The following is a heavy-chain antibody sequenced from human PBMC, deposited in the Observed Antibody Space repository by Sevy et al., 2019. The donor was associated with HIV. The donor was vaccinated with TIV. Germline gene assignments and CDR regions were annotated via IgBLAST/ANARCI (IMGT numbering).Heavy chain of an antibody. V-gene: IGHV1-18*01. CDR2: ISTSNGNT. CDR3: ARGTYMDV. CDR1: GYIFSSYS. J-gene: IGHJ6*03. Sequence: ASVKVSCKPSGYIFSSYSITWVRQAPGQGLEWMGWISTSNGNTDFAQNLQDRVTMTADTSTYIVYMELKNLTSDDTAVYYCARGTYMDVWGKGTTVTVSS.